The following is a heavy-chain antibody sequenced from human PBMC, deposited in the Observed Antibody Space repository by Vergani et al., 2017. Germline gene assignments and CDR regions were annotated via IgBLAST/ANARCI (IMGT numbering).Heavy chain of an antibody. Sequence: QVQLQESGPGLVKPSETLSLTCTVSGGSISSYYWSWIRQPPGKGLEWIGYIYYSGSTNYNPSLKSRVTISVDTSKNQFSLKLSSVTAADTAVYYCARDTFRGDNYYGMDVWGQGTTVTVSS. D-gene: IGHD3-16*01. CDR1: GGSISSYY. J-gene: IGHJ6*02. V-gene: IGHV4-59*01. CDR3: ARDTFRGDNYYGMDV. CDR2: IYYSGST.